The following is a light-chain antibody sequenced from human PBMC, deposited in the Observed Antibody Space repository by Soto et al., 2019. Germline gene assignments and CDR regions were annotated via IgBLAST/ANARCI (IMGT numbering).Light chain of an antibody. CDR1: SSDIGPYNY. J-gene: IGLJ3*02. Sequence: QSVLTQPASVSGSPGQSITISCTGTSSDIGPYNYVSWYQQHPGKAPKLIIYEVTNRPSGVSHRFSGSKSGTTASLTISGLQTEDEAHFYCSSYTTSSTVVFGGGTKLTV. CDR2: EVT. CDR3: SSYTTSSTVV. V-gene: IGLV2-14*01.